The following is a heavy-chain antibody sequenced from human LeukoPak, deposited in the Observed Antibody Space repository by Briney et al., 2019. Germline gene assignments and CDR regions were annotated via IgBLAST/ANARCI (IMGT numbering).Heavy chain of an antibody. CDR1: GFTFDDYG. V-gene: IGHV3-66*01. Sequence: GGSLRLSCAASGFTFDDYGMSWVRQAPGKGLEWVSVIYSGGSTYYADSVKGRFTISRDNSKNTLYLQMNSLRAEDTAVYYCAREGGYFDYWGQGTLVTVSS. CDR3: AREGGYFDY. J-gene: IGHJ4*02. CDR2: IYSGGST. D-gene: IGHD1-26*01.